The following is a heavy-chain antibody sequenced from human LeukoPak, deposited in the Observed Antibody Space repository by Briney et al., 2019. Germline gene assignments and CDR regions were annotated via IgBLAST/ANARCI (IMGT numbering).Heavy chain of an antibody. CDR3: ATDRYCSGGSCYSDYYYGMDV. V-gene: IGHV1-24*01. J-gene: IGHJ6*02. CDR1: GYTLTELS. Sequence: VASVKVSCKVSGYTLTELSMHWVRQAPGKGREWMGGFDPEDGETIYAQKFQGRVTMTEDTSTDTAYMELSSLRSEDTAVYYCATDRYCSGGSCYSDYYYGMDVWGQGTTVTVSS. CDR2: FDPEDGET. D-gene: IGHD2-15*01.